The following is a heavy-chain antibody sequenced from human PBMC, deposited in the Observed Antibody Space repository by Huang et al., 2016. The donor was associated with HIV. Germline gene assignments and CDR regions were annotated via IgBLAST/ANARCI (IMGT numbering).Heavy chain of an antibody. V-gene: IGHV2-5*01. CDR3: VRIFGGYDSSGFLDYFDY. D-gene: IGHD3-22*01. CDR1: EFSLSTSGVD. CDR2: IYWNDEK. Sequence: QITLKESGPPLVKPTQTLTLTCIFTEFSLSTSGVDVGWIRQPPGKALEWLGLIYWNDEKRFSPSTENRLTITKDTSKNQVVLTVTNVDPVDTATYFCVRIFGGYDSSGFLDYFDYWGQGTLVTVSS. J-gene: IGHJ4*02.